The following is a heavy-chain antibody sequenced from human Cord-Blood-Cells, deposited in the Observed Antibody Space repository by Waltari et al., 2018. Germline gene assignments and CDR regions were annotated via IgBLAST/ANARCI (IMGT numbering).Heavy chain of an antibody. Sequence: QVQLQQWGAGLLKPSETLSLTCAVYGGSFSGYYWSWILQRPGKGLEWIGEINHSGSTNYTPPIKSRVTISVDTSKNQFSLKLSSVTAADTAVYYCARGNRTTACDYWGQGTLVTVSS. CDR1: GGSFSGYY. CDR2: INHSGST. CDR3: ARGNRTTACDY. V-gene: IGHV4-34*01. D-gene: IGHD1-1*01. J-gene: IGHJ4*02.